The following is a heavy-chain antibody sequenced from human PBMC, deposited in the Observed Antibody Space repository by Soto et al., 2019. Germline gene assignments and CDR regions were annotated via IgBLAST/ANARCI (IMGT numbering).Heavy chain of an antibody. CDR3: ARDEGLGY. J-gene: IGHJ4*02. V-gene: IGHV3-7*01. CDR1: GLTFSSYW. D-gene: IGHD3-16*01. CDR2: IKQDGSEK. Sequence: PGGSLRLSCAASGLTFSSYWMSWVRQAPGKGLEWVANIKQDGSEKYYVDSVKGRFTISRDNAKNSLYLQMNSLRAEDTAVYYCARDEGLGYWGQGTLVTVSS.